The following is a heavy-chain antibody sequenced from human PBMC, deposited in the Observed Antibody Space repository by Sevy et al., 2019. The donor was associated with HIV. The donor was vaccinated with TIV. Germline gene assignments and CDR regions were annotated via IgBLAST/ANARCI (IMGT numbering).Heavy chain of an antibody. D-gene: IGHD6-19*01. CDR2: IWYDGSNK. J-gene: IGHJ4*02. Sequence: GGSLGLSCAASGFTFSSYGMHWVRQAPGKGLEWVAVIWYDGSNKYYADFVKGRFTISRDNSKNTLYLQMNSLRAEDTAVYYCARAKGDSYSSGWYDYWGQGTLVTVSS. CDR3: ARAKGDSYSSGWYDY. V-gene: IGHV3-33*01. CDR1: GFTFSSYG.